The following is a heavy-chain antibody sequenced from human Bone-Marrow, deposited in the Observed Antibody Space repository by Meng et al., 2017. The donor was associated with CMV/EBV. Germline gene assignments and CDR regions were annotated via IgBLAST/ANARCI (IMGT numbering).Heavy chain of an antibody. CDR3: ARDKPEVKGYYYYGMDV. V-gene: IGHV3-23*01. J-gene: IGHJ6*01. CDR1: GFTFSSYS. D-gene: IGHD4-11*01. Sequence: GESLKISCAASGFTFSSYSMNWVRQAPGKGLEWVSAISGSGGSTYYADSVKGRFTISRDNSKNTLYLQMNSLRAEDTAVYYCARDKPEVKGYYYYGMDVWGQGTTVTGSS. CDR2: ISGSGGST.